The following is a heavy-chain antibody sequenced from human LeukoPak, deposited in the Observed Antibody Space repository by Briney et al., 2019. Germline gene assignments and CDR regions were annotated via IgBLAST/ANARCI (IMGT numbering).Heavy chain of an antibody. Sequence: SVKVSRKASGGTFSNYAIFWVRQAPGQGLEWMGGVIPIVGTANYAQRFQGRVTITADESTYTVYMELSSLRSEDTAVYYCARRSDWGQGTLVTVSS. V-gene: IGHV1-69*13. CDR1: GGTFSNYA. CDR2: VIPIVGTA. CDR3: ARRSD. J-gene: IGHJ4*02.